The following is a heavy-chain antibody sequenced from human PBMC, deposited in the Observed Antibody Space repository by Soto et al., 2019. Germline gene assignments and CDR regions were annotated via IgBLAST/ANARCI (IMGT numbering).Heavy chain of an antibody. CDR1: GYSFTSYW. V-gene: IGHV5-10-1*01. J-gene: IGHJ4*02. CDR2: IDPSDSYT. D-gene: IGHD5-18*01. CDR3: ATRGQGYSYGYEFDY. Sequence: GESLKISCKGSGYSFTSYWISWVCQMPGKGLEWMGRIDPSDSYTNYSPSFQGHVAISADKSISTAYLQWSSLKASDTAMYYCATRGQGYSYGYEFDYWGQGTLVTVSS.